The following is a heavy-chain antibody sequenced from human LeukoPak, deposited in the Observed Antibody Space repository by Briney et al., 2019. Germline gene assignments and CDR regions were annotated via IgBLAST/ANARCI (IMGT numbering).Heavy chain of an antibody. D-gene: IGHD6-6*01. CDR3: ARAAIAARWTDY. J-gene: IGHJ4*02. CDR2: INPNSGGT. Sequence: ASVTVSFKSSVYTFTGYYMHWVRQAPGQGLEWMGWINPNSGGTNYAQKFQGRVTMTRDTSISTAYMELSRLRSDDTAVYYCARAAIAARWTDYWGQGTLVTVSS. CDR1: VYTFTGYY. V-gene: IGHV1-2*02.